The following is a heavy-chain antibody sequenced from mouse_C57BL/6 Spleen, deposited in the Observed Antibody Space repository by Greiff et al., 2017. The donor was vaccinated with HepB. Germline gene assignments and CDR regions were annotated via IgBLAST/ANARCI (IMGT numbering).Heavy chain of an antibody. J-gene: IGHJ3*01. Sequence: VQLKESGAELVKPGASVKLSCKASGYTFTSYWMQWVKQRPGQGLEWIGEIDPSDSYTNYNQKFKGKATLTVDTSSSTAYMQLSSLTSEDSAVYYCARSGTTVVATPLAYWGQGTLVTVSA. D-gene: IGHD1-1*01. CDR1: GYTFTSYW. V-gene: IGHV1-50*01. CDR2: IDPSDSYT. CDR3: ARSGTTVVATPLAY.